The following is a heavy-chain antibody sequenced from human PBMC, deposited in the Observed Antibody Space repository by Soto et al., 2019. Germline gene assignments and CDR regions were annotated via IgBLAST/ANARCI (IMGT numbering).Heavy chain of an antibody. CDR3: ARDKGWEPTDY. CDR2: ISAYNGNT. CDR1: GYTFTGYY. V-gene: IGHV1-18*04. D-gene: IGHD1-26*01. Sequence: ASVKVSCKASGYTFTGYYMHWVRQAPGQGLEWMGWISAYNGNTNYAQKLQGRVTMTTDTSTSTAYMELRSLRSDDTAVYYCARDKGWEPTDYWGQGTLVTVSS. J-gene: IGHJ4*02.